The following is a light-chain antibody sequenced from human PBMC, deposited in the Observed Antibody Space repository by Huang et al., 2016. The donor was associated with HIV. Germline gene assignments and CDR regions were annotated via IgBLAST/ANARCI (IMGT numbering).Light chain of an antibody. J-gene: IGKJ1*01. CDR1: QSLLHSSGYNY. CDR3: MQVLQTPWT. Sequence: DFVMTQSPDSLPVTPGEPASISCRSSQSLLHSSGYNYLAWYLQKPGQSPQLLIYLASKRASGGPGRFSGSGSGTEFKPKISRVEGGDGGVYYCMQVLQTPWTFGQGTRVEIK. V-gene: IGKV2-28*01. CDR2: LAS.